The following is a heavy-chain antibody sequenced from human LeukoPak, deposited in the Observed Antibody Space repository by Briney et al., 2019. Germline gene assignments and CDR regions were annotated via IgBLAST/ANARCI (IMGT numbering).Heavy chain of an antibody. CDR1: GFTLSSYG. D-gene: IGHD6-19*01. CDR2: ISYDGSDK. CDR3: ARPAGTYDYSYGMDV. V-gene: IGHV3-30-3*01. J-gene: IGHJ6*02. Sequence: GRSLRLSCAASGFTLSSYGMHWVRQARGKGLEWVAVISYDGSDKYYADSVKGRFTISRDNSKNTLYLQMNSLRAEDTAVYYCARPAGTYDYSYGMDVWGQGTTVTVSS.